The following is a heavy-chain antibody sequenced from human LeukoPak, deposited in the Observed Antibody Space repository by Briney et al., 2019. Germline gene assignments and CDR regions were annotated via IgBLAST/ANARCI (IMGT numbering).Heavy chain of an antibody. Sequence: GGSLRLSCEASGLTFSSYWMSWVRQAPGKGLEWVANIKQDGSEKYYVDSVKGRFTISRDNAKNSLYLQMNSLRAEDTALYYCARGYRDYWGQGTLVTVSS. V-gene: IGHV3-7*01. CDR1: GLTFSSYW. CDR3: ARGYRDY. D-gene: IGHD1-14*01. CDR2: IKQDGSEK. J-gene: IGHJ4*02.